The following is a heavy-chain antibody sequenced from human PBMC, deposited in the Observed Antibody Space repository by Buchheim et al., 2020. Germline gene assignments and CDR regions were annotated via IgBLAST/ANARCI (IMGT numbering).Heavy chain of an antibody. CDR1: GYTFTSYY. CDR2: INPSGCST. J-gene: IGHJ6*02. Sequence: QVQLVQSGAEVKKPGASVKVSCKASGYTFTSYYMHWVRQAPGQGLEWMGIINPSGCSTSYAQKFQGRVTMTRDTSTSTVYMELSSLRSEDTAVYYCARDGHLVGATLHYYGMDVWGQGTT. V-gene: IGHV1-46*01. CDR3: ARDGHLVGATLHYYGMDV. D-gene: IGHD1-26*01.